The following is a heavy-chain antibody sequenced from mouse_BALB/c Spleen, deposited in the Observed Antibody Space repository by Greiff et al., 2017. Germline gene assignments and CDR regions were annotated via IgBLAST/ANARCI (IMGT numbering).Heavy chain of an antibody. CDR3: ASHYYEGYFDY. D-gene: IGHD1-2*01. J-gene: IGHJ2*01. V-gene: IGHV1S56*01. CDR1: GYTFTSYY. CDR2: IYPGNVNT. Sequence: QVQLQQSGPELVKPGASVRISCKASGYTFTSYYIHWVKQRPGQGLEWIGWIYPGNVNTKYNEKFKGKATLTADKSSSTAYMQLSSLTSEDSAVYFCASHYYEGYFDYWGQGTTLTVSS.